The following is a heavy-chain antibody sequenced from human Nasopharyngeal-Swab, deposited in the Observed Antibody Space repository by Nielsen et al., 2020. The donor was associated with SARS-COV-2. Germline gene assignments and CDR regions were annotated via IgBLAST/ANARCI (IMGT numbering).Heavy chain of an antibody. J-gene: IGHJ6*02. CDR3: ARGSVYETWSGSRTYYHYYGSDV. V-gene: IGHV4-39*01. D-gene: IGHD3-3*01. Sequence: RQAPGKGLEWIGSLYHSGSTNYNPSLKSRVTISVDTSKNQFSLKLSSVTAADTAVFYCARGSVYETWSGSRTYYHYYGSDVWGQGTTVTVSS. CDR2: LYHSGST.